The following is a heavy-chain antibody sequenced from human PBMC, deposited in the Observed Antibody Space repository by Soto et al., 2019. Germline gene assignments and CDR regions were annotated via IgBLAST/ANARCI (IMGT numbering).Heavy chain of an antibody. CDR1: GYTFTSYG. Sequence: GASVKVSCKASGYTFTSYGISWVRQAPGQGLEWMGWISAYNGNTNYAQKLQGRVTMTTDTSTSTAYIELRSLRSDDTSVYYCARADIDTIFGVVIPFDYWGQGTLVTVSS. D-gene: IGHD3-3*01. CDR3: ARADIDTIFGVVIPFDY. CDR2: ISAYNGNT. J-gene: IGHJ4*02. V-gene: IGHV1-18*01.